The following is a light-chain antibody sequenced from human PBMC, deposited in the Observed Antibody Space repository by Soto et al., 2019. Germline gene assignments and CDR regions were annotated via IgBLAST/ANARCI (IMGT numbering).Light chain of an antibody. Sequence: EIVLTQSPATLSLSAGERATLSCRASQSVVTYLAWYQHKPGQAPRLLIYDASNRATGIPARFSGSGSGTDFTLSISSLEPEDFAVYYCQQRSTWPLTFGGGPRWRSN. CDR1: QSVVTY. CDR3: QQRSTWPLT. V-gene: IGKV3-11*01. CDR2: DAS. J-gene: IGKJ4*01.